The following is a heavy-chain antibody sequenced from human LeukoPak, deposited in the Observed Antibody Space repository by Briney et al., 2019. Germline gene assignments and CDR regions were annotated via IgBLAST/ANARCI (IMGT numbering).Heavy chain of an antibody. CDR3: AKDAKRNYDFWDRFDY. Sequence: GGSLRLSCAASGFTFSTYAMSWVRQAPGKGLEWVSAISGSGGSTYYADSVKGRFTISRDNSKNTLYLQMNSLRAEDTALYYRAKDAKRNYDFWDRFDYWGQGTLVTVSS. D-gene: IGHD3-3*01. J-gene: IGHJ4*02. V-gene: IGHV3-23*01. CDR1: GFTFSTYA. CDR2: ISGSGGST.